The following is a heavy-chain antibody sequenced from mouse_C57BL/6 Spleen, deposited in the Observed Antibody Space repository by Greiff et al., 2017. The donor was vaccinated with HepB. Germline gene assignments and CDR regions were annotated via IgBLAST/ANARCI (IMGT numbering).Heavy chain of an antibody. CDR1: GYSITSGYD. D-gene: IGHD4-1*02. CDR3: AVQLGRGYFDV. J-gene: IGHJ1*03. Sequence: EVQLQQSGPGMVKPSQSLSLTCTVTGYSITSGYDWHWIRHFPGNKLEWMGYISYSGSTNYNPSLKSRISITHDTSKNHFFLKLNSVTTEDTATYYCAVQLGRGYFDVWGTGTTVTVSS. V-gene: IGHV3-1*01. CDR2: ISYSGST.